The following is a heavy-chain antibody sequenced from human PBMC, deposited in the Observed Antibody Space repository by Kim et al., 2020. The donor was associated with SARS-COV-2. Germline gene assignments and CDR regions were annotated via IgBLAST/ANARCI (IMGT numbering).Heavy chain of an antibody. CDR3: ARDESSGYYGFGYYYYYGMDV. J-gene: IGHJ6*02. CDR2: IWYDGSNK. CDR1: GFTFNSYG. Sequence: GGSLRLSCAASGFTFNSYGMHWVRQAPGKGLEWVAVIWYDGSNKYYADSVKGRFTISRDNSKNTLYLQMNSLRAEDTAVYYCARDESSGYYGFGYYYYYGMDVWGQGTTVTVSS. D-gene: IGHD3-22*01. V-gene: IGHV3-33*01.